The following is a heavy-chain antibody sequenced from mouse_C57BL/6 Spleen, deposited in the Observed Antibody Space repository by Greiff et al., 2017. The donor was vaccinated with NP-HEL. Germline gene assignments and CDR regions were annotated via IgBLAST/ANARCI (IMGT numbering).Heavy chain of an antibody. J-gene: IGHJ3*01. Sequence: DVMLVESGGGLVKPGGSLKLSCAASGFTFSSYAMSWVRQTPEKRLEWVATISDGGSYTYYPDNVKGRFTISRDNAKNNLYLQMSHLKSEDTAMYYCARDRDYDGAWFAYWGQGTLVTVSA. CDR3: ARDRDYDGAWFAY. D-gene: IGHD2-4*01. CDR1: GFTFSSYA. V-gene: IGHV5-4*01. CDR2: ISDGGSYT.